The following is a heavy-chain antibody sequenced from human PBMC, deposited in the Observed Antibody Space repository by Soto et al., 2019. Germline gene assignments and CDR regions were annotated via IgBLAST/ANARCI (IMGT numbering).Heavy chain of an antibody. V-gene: IGHV1-69*13. CDR2: ILPIFAIA. Sequence: SVKVSCKXSGGTFSSYAINWVRQAPGQGLEWMGGILPIFAIANYAQKFQGRVTITADEATSTAYMELSSLRSEDTAVYYCARGAVDAFDIWGQGTMVTVSS. CDR1: GGTFSSYA. CDR3: ARGAVDAFDI. J-gene: IGHJ3*02.